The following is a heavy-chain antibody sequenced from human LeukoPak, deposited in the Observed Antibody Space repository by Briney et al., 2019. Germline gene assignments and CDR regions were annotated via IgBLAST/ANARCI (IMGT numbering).Heavy chain of an antibody. CDR1: GFTFSSYA. J-gene: IGHJ4*02. CDR2: ISGSGGST. Sequence: GRSLRLSCAASGFTFSSYAMSWVRQAPGKGLEWVSAISGSGGSTYYADSVKGRFTISRDNSKNTLYLQMNSLRAEDTAVYYCAKDLLGGITMIVLPFDYWGQGTLVTVSS. CDR3: AKDLLGGITMIVLPFDY. V-gene: IGHV3-23*01. D-gene: IGHD3-22*01.